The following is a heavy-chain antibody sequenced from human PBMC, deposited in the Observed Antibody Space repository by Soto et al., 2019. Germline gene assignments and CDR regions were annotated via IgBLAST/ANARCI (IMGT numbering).Heavy chain of an antibody. CDR2: IHYSGST. Sequence: SETLSLTCTVSGDSITSTSYYWGWIRQPSGKGLEWIGCIHYSGSTYYNPSLRSRVTTSVDTSKNQFSLKVSSVTAADTAVYYCARRLFSSTWPSYFDYWGEGTLVTVSS. D-gene: IGHD6-13*01. CDR1: GDSITSTSYY. V-gene: IGHV4-39*01. CDR3: ARRLFSSTWPSYFDY. J-gene: IGHJ4*02.